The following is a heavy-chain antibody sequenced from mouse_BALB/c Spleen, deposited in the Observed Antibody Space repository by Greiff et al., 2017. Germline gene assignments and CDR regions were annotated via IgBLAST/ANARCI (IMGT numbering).Heavy chain of an antibody. CDR3: TRNYGKGGYFDY. Sequence: VQLKESGTVLARPGASVKMSCKASGYTFTSYWMHWVKQRPGQGLEWIGAIYPGNSDTSYNQKFKGKAKLTAVTSTSTAYMELSSLTNEDSAVYYCTRNYGKGGYFDYWGQGTTLTVSS. J-gene: IGHJ2*01. V-gene: IGHV1-5*01. D-gene: IGHD2-1*01. CDR2: IYPGNSDT. CDR1: GYTFTSYW.